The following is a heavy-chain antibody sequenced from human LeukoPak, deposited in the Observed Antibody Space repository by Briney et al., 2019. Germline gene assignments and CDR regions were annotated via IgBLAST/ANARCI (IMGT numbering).Heavy chain of an antibody. J-gene: IGHJ4*02. CDR3: ARGNIAARPI. CDR2: ISSDGSNK. Sequence: GGSLRLSCIASGFTFSNYGMHWVRQAPGKGLEWVAVISSDGSNKYYADSVKGRFTISRDNAKNSLYLRMNSLRAEDTAVYYCARGNIAARPIWGQGTLVTVSS. CDR1: GFTFSNYG. V-gene: IGHV3-30*03. D-gene: IGHD6-6*01.